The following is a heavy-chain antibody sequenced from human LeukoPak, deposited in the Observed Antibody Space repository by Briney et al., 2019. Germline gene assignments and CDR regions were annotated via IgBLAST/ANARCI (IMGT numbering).Heavy chain of an antibody. V-gene: IGHV3-48*04. Sequence: GGSLRLSCTASGFTFSGYSMNWVRQAPGKGLEWVSYISSSSSTIYYADSVKGRFTISRDNAKNSLYLQMNSLRAEDTAVYYCASRTTRLYYYYYMDVWGKGTTVTVSS. CDR2: ISSSSSTI. CDR3: ASRTTRLYYYYYMDV. D-gene: IGHD1/OR15-1a*01. CDR1: GFTFSGYS. J-gene: IGHJ6*03.